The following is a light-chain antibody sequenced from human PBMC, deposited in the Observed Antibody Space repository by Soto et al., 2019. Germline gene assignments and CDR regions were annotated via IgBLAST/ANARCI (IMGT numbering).Light chain of an antibody. V-gene: IGKV3D-20*02. CDR1: QSVSNNY. CDR3: QQRRSWPPTIT. CDR2: DAS. Sequence: EIVLPQSPGTLSLSPGERATLSCMASQSVSNNYLAWYQQKPGQAPRLLIYDASYRATDIPPRFSGSGSGTDFTLTISSLEPEDFAVYYCQQRRSWPPTITFGQGTRLEIK. J-gene: IGKJ5*01.